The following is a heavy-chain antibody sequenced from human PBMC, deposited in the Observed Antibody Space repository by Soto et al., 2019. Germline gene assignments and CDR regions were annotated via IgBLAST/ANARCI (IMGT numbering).Heavy chain of an antibody. CDR3: ARGHYYGSGLYYFDY. Sequence: GGSLRLSCAASGFTFSSYAMHWVRQAPGKGLERVAVISYDGSNKYYADSVKGRFTISRDNSKNMLYLQMGSLRAEDMAVYYCARGHYYGSGLYYFDYWGQGALVTVSS. J-gene: IGHJ4*02. V-gene: IGHV3-30*14. CDR2: ISYDGSNK. CDR1: GFTFSSYA. D-gene: IGHD3-10*01.